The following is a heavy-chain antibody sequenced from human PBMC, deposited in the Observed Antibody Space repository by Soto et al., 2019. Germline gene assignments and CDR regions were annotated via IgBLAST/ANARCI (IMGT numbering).Heavy chain of an antibody. CDR3: ARDPLQGIAAAGTTGDNWFDP. J-gene: IGHJ5*02. CDR2: ISSSSSYI. D-gene: IGHD6-13*01. Sequence: GGSPRLSCAASGFTFSSYSMNWVRQAPGKGLEWVSSISSSSSYIYYADSVKGRFTISRDNAKNSLYLQMNSLRAEDTAVYYCARDPLQGIAAAGTTGDNWFDPWGQGTLVTVSS. CDR1: GFTFSSYS. V-gene: IGHV3-21*01.